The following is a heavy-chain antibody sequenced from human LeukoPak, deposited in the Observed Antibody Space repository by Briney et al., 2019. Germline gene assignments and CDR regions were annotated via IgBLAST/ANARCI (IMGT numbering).Heavy chain of an antibody. CDR2: INWVGDTS. J-gene: IGHJ4*02. CDR3: AKDRQYGDYGGGDFFDS. V-gene: IGHV3-43D*03. CDR1: GFTFDDYA. D-gene: IGHD4-17*01. Sequence: GGSLRLSCAASGFTFDDYAMHWVRHAPGKGLQWISSINWVGDTSSYADSVKGRFTVSRDNTKGSLYLQMHSLRSEDTALYYCAKDRQYGDYGGGDFFDSWGQGTLVTVSS.